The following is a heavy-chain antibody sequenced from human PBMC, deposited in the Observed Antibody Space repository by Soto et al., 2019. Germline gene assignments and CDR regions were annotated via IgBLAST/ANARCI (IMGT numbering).Heavy chain of an antibody. J-gene: IGHJ4*02. D-gene: IGHD6-6*01. Sequence: GGSLRLSCAASGFTFSSYGMHWVRQAPGKGLEWVAVISYDGSNKYYADSVKGRFTISRDNSKNTLYLQMNSLRAEDTAVYYCAKDNIEYSSSPLDDYWGQGTLVTVSS. V-gene: IGHV3-30*18. CDR2: ISYDGSNK. CDR3: AKDNIEYSSSPLDDY. CDR1: GFTFSSYG.